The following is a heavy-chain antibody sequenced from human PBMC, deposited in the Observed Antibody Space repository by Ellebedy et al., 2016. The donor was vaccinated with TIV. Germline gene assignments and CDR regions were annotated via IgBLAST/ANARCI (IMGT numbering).Heavy chain of an antibody. CDR1: GFTFEDWT. CDR3: ARGMHV. J-gene: IGHJ6*04. V-gene: IGHV3-43*01. CDR2: ISWDGGNT. Sequence: GGSLRLSCSASGFTFEDWTMHWVRQAPGKGLEWVSLISWDGGNTHYADSVKGRFTISRDNAKNSLYLQMNSLRAEDTAVYYCARGMHVWGKGTTVTVSS.